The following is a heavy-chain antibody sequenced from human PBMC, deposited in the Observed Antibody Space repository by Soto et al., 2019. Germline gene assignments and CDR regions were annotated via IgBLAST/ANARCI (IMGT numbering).Heavy chain of an antibody. V-gene: IGHV1-69*12. CDR1: GGTFSSYA. D-gene: IGHD2-15*01. Sequence: QVQLVQSGAEVKKPGSSVKVSCKASGGTFSSYAISWVRQAPGQGLEWMGGIIPIFGTANYAQKFQGRVTITADESTSKDYMELSSLRSEDTAVYYCARTDIVVVVAAGSYYYGMDVWGQGTTVTVSS. CDR3: ARTDIVVVVAAGSYYYGMDV. CDR2: IIPIFGTA. J-gene: IGHJ6*02.